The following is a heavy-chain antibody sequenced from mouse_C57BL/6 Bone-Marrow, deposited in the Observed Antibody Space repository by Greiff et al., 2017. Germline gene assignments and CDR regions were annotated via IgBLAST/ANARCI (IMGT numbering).Heavy chain of an antibody. Sequence: VQLKESGPELVKPGASVKISCKASGYSFTDYNMNWVKQSNGKSLEWIGVINPNYGTTSYNQKFKGKATLTVDQSSSTAYMQLNSLTSEDSAVYYCAREKDYYGSSHWYFDVWGTGTTVTVSS. V-gene: IGHV1-39*01. CDR2: INPNYGTT. D-gene: IGHD1-1*01. CDR3: AREKDYYGSSHWYFDV. J-gene: IGHJ1*03. CDR1: GYSFTDYN.